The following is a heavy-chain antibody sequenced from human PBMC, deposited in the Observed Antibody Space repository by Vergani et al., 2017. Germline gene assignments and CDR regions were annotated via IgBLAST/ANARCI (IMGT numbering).Heavy chain of an antibody. CDR2: IQSTFDRGST. CDR1: GFSFRNAW. J-gene: IGHJ6*02. D-gene: IGHD2-21*01. V-gene: IGHV3-15*07. CDR3: TTDXRYGGDGSCYWLRDHHYYGMDV. Sequence: EVQLVESGGGIVKPGGSLRLSCVASGFSFRNAWMNWVRRTPGKGLEWVGRIQSTFDRGSTDYAAAVKGRFTISRDDSKNTLFLQMNGLKTEDIGVYYCTTDXRYGGDGSCYWLRDHHYYGMDVWGQGTTVTVSS.